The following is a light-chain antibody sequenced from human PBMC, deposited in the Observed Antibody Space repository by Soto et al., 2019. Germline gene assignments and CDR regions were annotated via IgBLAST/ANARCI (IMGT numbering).Light chain of an antibody. Sequence: VMTQSPDTLSVSPGERVTLSCRASQSVGSDLAWYRQKPGQAPRLLIYGASTRATGIPARFSGSGSGTDFTLTISSLQAEDSAVYYCQRHDAWPATFGQGTKVEIK. CDR2: GAS. CDR3: QRHDAWPAT. J-gene: IGKJ1*01. V-gene: IGKV3-15*01. CDR1: QSVGSD.